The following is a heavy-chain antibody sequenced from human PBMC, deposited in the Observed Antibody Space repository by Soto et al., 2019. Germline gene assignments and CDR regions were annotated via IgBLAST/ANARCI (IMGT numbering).Heavy chain of an antibody. CDR3: ARDTPGWRQSDYYCDY. J-gene: IGHJ4*02. CDR2: IYYSGGT. D-gene: IGHD3-3*01. CDR1: GGPISSGDYY. Sequence: SQTLPLTSTVSGGPISSGDYYWSWIRQPPGKGLEWIGYIYYSGGTYYNPSLKSRVTISVDTSKNQFSLKLSSVTAADTAVYYCARDTPGWRQSDYYCDYWGQGPLITAS. V-gene: IGHV4-30-4*08.